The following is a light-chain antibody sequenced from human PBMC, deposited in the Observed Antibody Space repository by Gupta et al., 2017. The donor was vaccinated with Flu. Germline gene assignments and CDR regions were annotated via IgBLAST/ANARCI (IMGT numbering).Light chain of an antibody. V-gene: IGLV2-14*01. CDR3: SSYTSSSGV. Sequence: QSALTQPASVSGSPGQSITISCTGTSSDVGGYNYVSWYQQHPGKAPKLMIYEVSNRPSGVSNRFSGSRSGNTVSLTISGLQAEDEADYYCSSYTSSSGVFGGGTKLTVL. CDR1: SSDVGGYNY. J-gene: IGLJ2*01. CDR2: EVS.